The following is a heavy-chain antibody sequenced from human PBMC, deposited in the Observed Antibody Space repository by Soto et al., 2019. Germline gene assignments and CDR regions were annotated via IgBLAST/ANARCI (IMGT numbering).Heavy chain of an antibody. J-gene: IGHJ3*02. D-gene: IGHD6-6*01. CDR3: ARARSRYSSSAWQKSAFDI. CDR2: INHSGST. CDR1: GGSFSGYY. Sequence: QVQLQQWGAGLLKPSETLSLTCAVYGGSFSGYYWSWIRQPPGKGLEWIGEINHSGSTNYNPSLKRRVTISVDTSKNQFSLKLSSVTAADTAVYYCARARSRYSSSAWQKSAFDIWGQGTMVTVSS. V-gene: IGHV4-34*01.